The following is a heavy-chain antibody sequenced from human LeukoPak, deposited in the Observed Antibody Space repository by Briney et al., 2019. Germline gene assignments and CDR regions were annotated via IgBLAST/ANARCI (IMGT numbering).Heavy chain of an antibody. J-gene: IGHJ4*02. V-gene: IGHV4-4*07. CDR3: ARFGYSGYGLYYFDY. D-gene: IGHD5-12*01. CDR2: IYTSGST. CDR1: GGSISSYY. Sequence: SETLSLTCTVSGGSISSYYWSWMRQPAGKGLEWIGRIYTSGSTNYNPSLKSRVTKSVDTSKNQFSLKLSSVTAADTAVYYCARFGYSGYGLYYFDYWGQGTLVTVSS.